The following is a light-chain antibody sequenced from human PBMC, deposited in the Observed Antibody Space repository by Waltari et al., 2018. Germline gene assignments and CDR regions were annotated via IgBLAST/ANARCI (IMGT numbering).Light chain of an antibody. CDR3: QQYYSIPYT. Sequence: DIVMTQSPDSLAVSLGERATINCKSSQNILYSSNSKNYLAWYQNKPGQAPKLLIYWASTRESGVPDRFSGSGSETDFTLTISSLQAEDVAVYYCQQYYSIPYTFGQGTKLEIK. CDR2: WAS. V-gene: IGKV4-1*01. J-gene: IGKJ2*01. CDR1: QNILYSSNSKNY.